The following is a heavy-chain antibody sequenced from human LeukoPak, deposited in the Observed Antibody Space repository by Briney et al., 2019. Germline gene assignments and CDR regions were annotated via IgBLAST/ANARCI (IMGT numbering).Heavy chain of an antibody. CDR2: ISSSGSTI. CDR3: VREAKSRVVVITTSSSKNDAFDI. V-gene: IGHV3-48*03. Sequence: PGGSLRLSCAASGFTFSSYEMNWVRQAPGKGLEWISYISSSGSTIYNAESVKGRFTISRDNAKNSLYLQMNSLRAEDTAVYYCVREAKSRVVVITTSSSKNDAFDIWGQGTMVTVSS. D-gene: IGHD3-22*01. CDR1: GFTFSSYE. J-gene: IGHJ3*02.